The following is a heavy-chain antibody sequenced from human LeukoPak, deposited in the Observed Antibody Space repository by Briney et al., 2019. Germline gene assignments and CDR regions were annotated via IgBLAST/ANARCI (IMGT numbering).Heavy chain of an antibody. CDR1: EFTFSSYS. V-gene: IGHV3-48*01. Sequence: GGSLRLSCAASEFTFSSYSMNWVRQAPGKGLEWVSYITNSGNSKSYADSVKGRFTISRDNTKNSLYLQMNGLRAEDTAVYYCAKDGRRDYFDYWGQGTLVTVSS. CDR2: ITNSGNSK. J-gene: IGHJ4*02. CDR3: AKDGRRDYFDY.